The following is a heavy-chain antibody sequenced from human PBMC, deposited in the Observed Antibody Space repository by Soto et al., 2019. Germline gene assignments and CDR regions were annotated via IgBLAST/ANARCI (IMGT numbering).Heavy chain of an antibody. CDR2: INQDGSEK. CDR3: ARVQDNILVYYGLDV. J-gene: IGHJ6*02. Sequence: PDVSLRRSWVACGCTFNTYWMNWVRQSPGKGMERVANINQDGSEKFHVDSVKGRFTSSRDNARNSLFLHMKSLRAEDTATYLSARVQDNILVYYGLDVWGQGTTVTVSS. V-gene: IGHV3-7*03. CDR1: GCTFNTYW.